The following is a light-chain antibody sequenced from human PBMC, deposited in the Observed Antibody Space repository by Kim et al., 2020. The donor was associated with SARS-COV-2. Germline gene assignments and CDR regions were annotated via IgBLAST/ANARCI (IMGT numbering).Light chain of an antibody. V-gene: IGKV1-6*01. Sequence: SASVGDRVTITCRASQGIRNDLGWYQQKPGKAPKLLIYVASSLQSGVPSRFSGSGSGTDFTLTISSLQPEDFATYYCLQDYNYPRSFGQGTKLEI. CDR1: QGIRND. CDR3: LQDYNYPRS. CDR2: VAS. J-gene: IGKJ2*03.